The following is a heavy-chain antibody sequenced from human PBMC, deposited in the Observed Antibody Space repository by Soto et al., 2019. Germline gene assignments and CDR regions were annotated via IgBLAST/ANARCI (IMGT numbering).Heavy chain of an antibody. CDR2: IYYSGST. CDR3: ASLPDWGSGSN. D-gene: IGHD3-10*01. V-gene: IGHV4-39*01. Sequence: QLQLQESGPGLVKPSETLSRTCTVSGGSISSSSYYWGWIRQPPGKGLECIGSIYYSGSTYYNPALKSRVTISVDTSKNQFSLRLSSVTAADTAIYYCASLPDWGSGSNWGQGTLVTVSS. J-gene: IGHJ4*02. CDR1: GGSISSSSYY.